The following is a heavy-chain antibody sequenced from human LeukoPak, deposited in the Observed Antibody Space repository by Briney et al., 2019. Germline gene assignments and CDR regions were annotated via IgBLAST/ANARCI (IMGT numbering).Heavy chain of an antibody. J-gene: IGHJ6*02. CDR2: INHSGST. V-gene: IGHV4-34*01. Sequence: PSETLSLTCAVYGGSFSGYYWSWIRQPPGKGLEWIGEINHSGSTNYNPSLKSRVTVSLDTSKNQFSLKLSPVTAADTAVYYCARGHDYGGNSWAMDVWGQGTTVTVSS. CDR1: GGSFSGYY. CDR3: ARGHDYGGNSWAMDV. D-gene: IGHD4-23*01.